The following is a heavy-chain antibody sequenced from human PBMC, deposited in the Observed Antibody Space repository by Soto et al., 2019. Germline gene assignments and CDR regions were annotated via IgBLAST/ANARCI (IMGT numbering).Heavy chain of an antibody. J-gene: IGHJ4*02. CDR2: ISTSGSTI. V-gene: IGHV3-48*03. CDR1: GFSFNTYE. CDR3: AYGGSCDY. D-gene: IGHD1-26*01. Sequence: GGSLRLSCAASGFSFNTYEMNWVRQAPGKGLEWVSYISTSGSTIYYADSVKGRFTISRDNGKNSLYLQMNSLRAEDAAVYYCAYGGSCDYWGQGTQVTVSS.